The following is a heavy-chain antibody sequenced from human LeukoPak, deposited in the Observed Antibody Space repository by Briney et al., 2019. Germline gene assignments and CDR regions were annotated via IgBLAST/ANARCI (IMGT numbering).Heavy chain of an antibody. Sequence: ASVKVSCKASGGTFSSYAISWVRQAPGKGLEWMGGFDPEDGETIYAQKFQGRVTMTEDTSTGTAYMELRGLRPDDTAVYYCARDDGRNWGQVGGYWGQGTLVTVSS. D-gene: IGHD7-27*01. J-gene: IGHJ4*02. CDR3: ARDDGRNWGQVGGY. CDR2: FDPEDGET. CDR1: GGTFSSYA. V-gene: IGHV1-24*01.